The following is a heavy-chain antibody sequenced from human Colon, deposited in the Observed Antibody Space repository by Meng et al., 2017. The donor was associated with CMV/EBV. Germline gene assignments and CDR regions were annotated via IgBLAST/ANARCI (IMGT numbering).Heavy chain of an antibody. V-gene: IGHV1-2*07. CDR2: INCNTGDT. J-gene: IGHJ4*02. D-gene: IGHD2-15*01. CDR1: GYIFSDYY. Sequence: ASVKVSCKASGYIFSDYYVHWVRQAPGQGLEWMGWINCNTGDTYYADKFQGRATMTRDTSISTVYMDLSSLRSDDTAFYYCARDGLGNANCTRGTCYEYWGQGALVTVSS. CDR3: ARDGLGNANCTRGTCYEY.